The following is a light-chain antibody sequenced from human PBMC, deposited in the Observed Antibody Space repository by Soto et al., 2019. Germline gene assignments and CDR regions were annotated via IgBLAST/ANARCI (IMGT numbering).Light chain of an antibody. CDR2: DAS. CDR1: QNIRNL. J-gene: IGKJ1*01. CDR3: QQYNSYSGT. V-gene: IGKV1-5*01. Sequence: IQLTHSPSTLSAPVGDSGTIPWRASQNIRNLLAWYQQKPGKAPKPLIYDASTLKTGVPSRFSGSGSGSEFNFTITGLQPDDFATYYCQQYNSYSGTFGQGTKVDIK.